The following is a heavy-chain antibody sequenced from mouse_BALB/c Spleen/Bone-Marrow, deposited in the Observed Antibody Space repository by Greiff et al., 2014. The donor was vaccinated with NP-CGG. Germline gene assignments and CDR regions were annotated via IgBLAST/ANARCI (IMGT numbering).Heavy chain of an antibody. CDR2: IYPGGGYT. CDR3: ARRGTGVDY. V-gene: IGHV1-63*02. CDR1: GYTFTNYW. Sequence: VQVVESGAELVRPGTSVKISCKASGYTFTNYWLGWVKQRPGHGLEWIGDIYPGGGYTNYNEKFKGKATLTADTSSITAYMQLSSLTSEDSAVYFCARRGTGVDYWGQGTTLTVSS. D-gene: IGHD4-1*01. J-gene: IGHJ2*01.